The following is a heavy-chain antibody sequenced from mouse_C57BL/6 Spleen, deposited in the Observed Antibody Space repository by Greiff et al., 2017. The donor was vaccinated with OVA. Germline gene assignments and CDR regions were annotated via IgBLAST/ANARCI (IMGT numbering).Heavy chain of an antibody. Sequence: VQLQQPGAELVMPGASVKLSCKASGYTFTSYWMHWVKQRPGQGLAWIGEIDPSDSYTNYNQKFKGKSTLTVDKSSSTAYMQLSSLTSEDSAVYYCARSDGSSWGYFDYWGQGTTLTVAS. CDR1: GYTFTSYW. J-gene: IGHJ2*01. D-gene: IGHD1-1*01. V-gene: IGHV1-69*01. CDR2: IDPSDSYT. CDR3: ARSDGSSWGYFDY.